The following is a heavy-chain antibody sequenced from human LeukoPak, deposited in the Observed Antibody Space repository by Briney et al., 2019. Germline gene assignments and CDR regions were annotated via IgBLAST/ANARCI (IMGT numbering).Heavy chain of an antibody. CDR1: GYNLTELS. D-gene: IGHD3-22*01. CDR3: ATDRTYGYYDSSGYYHPGPDY. V-gene: IGHV1-24*01. Sequence: ASVKVSCKVSGYNLTELSMHWVRQAPGKGLEWMGGFDPEDGETIYAQKFQGRVTMTEDTSTDTAYMELSSLRSEDTAVYYCATDRTYGYYDSSGYYHPGPDYWGQGTLVTVSS. J-gene: IGHJ4*02. CDR2: FDPEDGET.